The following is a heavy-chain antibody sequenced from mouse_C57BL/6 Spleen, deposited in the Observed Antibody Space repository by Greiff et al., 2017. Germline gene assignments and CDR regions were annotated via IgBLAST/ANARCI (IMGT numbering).Heavy chain of an antibody. J-gene: IGHJ2*01. CDR1: GYTFTSYD. D-gene: IGHD1-1*01. CDR3: ARITTVVDY. CDR2: IDPRDGST. Sequence: VQLQESGPELVKPGASVKLSCKASGYTFTSYDINWGKQRPGEGLEWIGWIDPRDGSTKYNEKFKGKATLTVDTSSSTAYMELHSLTSEDSAVYFCARITTVVDYWGQGTTLTVSS. V-gene: IGHV1-85*01.